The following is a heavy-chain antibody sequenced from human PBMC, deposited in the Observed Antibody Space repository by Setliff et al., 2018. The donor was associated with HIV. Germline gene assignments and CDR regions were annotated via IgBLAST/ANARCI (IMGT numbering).Heavy chain of an antibody. D-gene: IGHD6-13*01. CDR3: ARAYEIADHYDY. J-gene: IGHJ4*02. Sequence: PGGSLRLSCAVSGFSFSDYFMTWIRQAPGKGLEWVSYISGSGGVMAYADSVKGRFTISRDNAKNSMYLQMNSLRVEDTATYYCARAYEIADHYDYWGQGTLVTVS. CDR2: ISGSGGVM. V-gene: IGHV3-11*01. CDR1: GFSFSDYF.